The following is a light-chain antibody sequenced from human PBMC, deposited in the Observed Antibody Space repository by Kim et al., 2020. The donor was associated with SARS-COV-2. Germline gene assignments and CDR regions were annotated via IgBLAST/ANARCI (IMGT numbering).Light chain of an antibody. Sequence: QSALTQPASVSGSPGQSITISCTGTSSDIGGYNYVSWYQQHPGKAPKLMIYGVTNRPSGVSNRFSGSKSGNTASLTISGLQAEDEADYYCSSYTINNTLVVFGGGTQLTVL. CDR3: SSYTINNTLVV. CDR1: SSDIGGYNY. J-gene: IGLJ3*02. CDR2: GVT. V-gene: IGLV2-14*03.